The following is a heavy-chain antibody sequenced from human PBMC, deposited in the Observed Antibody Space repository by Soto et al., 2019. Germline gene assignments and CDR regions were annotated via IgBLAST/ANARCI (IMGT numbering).Heavy chain of an antibody. CDR2: IGTAADT. V-gene: IGHV3-13*04. J-gene: IGHJ4*02. D-gene: IGHD3-10*01. CDR1: GFTFSLYD. CDR3: VRARGGEYFGEQLS. Sequence: EVRLVESGGGLVQPGGSLRPSCATSGFTFSLYDMYWVRQATGKSLEWVSAIGTAADTYYPGSVQGRFIISRDNANSFLYLQMNSMRAGDTVVYYCVRARGGEYFGEQLSWGQGTLVTVSS.